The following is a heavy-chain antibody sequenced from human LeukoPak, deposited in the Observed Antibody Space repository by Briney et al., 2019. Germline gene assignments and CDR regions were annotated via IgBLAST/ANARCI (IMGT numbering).Heavy chain of an antibody. Sequence: GGSLRLSCAASGFTFSSYGMHWVRQAPGQGLEWMGIINPSGGSTSYAQKFQGRVTMTRDTSTSTVYMELSSLRSEDTAVYYCARVEMGYCSGGSCSIDYWGQGTLVTVSS. CDR2: INPSGGST. CDR3: ARVEMGYCSGGSCSIDY. J-gene: IGHJ4*02. V-gene: IGHV1-46*01. CDR1: GFTFSSYG. D-gene: IGHD2-15*01.